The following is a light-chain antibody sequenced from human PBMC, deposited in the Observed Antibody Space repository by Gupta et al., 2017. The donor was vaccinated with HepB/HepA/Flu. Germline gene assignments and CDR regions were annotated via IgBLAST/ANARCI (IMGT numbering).Light chain of an antibody. CDR3: CSYAGSSYV. V-gene: IGLV2-11*01. CDR2: DVS. Sequence: QSALTQPRSVSGSHGQTVTIACTGTSSDVGGYNYVSWYQQHPGKAPKLMIYDVSKRPSGVPDRFSGSKSGNTASLTISGLQAEDEADYYCCSYAGSSYVFGTVTKVTVL. CDR1: SSDVGGYNY. J-gene: IGLJ1*01.